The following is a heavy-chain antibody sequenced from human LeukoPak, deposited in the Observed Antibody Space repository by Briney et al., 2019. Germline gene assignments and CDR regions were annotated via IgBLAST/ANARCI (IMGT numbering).Heavy chain of an antibody. CDR2: ISGSGGST. V-gene: IGHV3-23*01. CDR3: AREISPGSGGYYFDY. Sequence: GGSLRLSCAASGFTFINYAMNWVRQAPGKGLEWVSGISGSGGSTYYADSVKGRFTLSRDNSKNSLYLQMNSLRAEDTAVYYCAREISPGSGGYYFDYWGQGTLVTVSS. J-gene: IGHJ4*02. D-gene: IGHD1-1*01. CDR1: GFTFINYA.